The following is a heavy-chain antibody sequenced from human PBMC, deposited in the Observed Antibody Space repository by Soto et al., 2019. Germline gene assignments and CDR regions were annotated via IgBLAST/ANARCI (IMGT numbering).Heavy chain of an antibody. D-gene: IGHD3-10*01. J-gene: IGHJ4*02. CDR1: GYTFTGYY. CDR3: ARGRASGSYYLLDS. Sequence: ASVKVSCKASGYTFTGYYMHWVRQAPGQGREWMGWINPNSGDTNYAQKFQGRVTMTRDTSISTAYMELSRLRSDDTAVYVCARGRASGSYYLLDSWGQGTLVTVSS. V-gene: IGHV1-2*02. CDR2: INPNSGDT.